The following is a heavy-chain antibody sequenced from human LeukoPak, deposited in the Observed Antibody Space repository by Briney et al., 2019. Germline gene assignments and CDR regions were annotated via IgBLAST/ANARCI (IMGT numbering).Heavy chain of an antibody. J-gene: IGHJ5*02. Sequence: ASGKVSCKASGGTLSSYAISWVRQAPGQWLEWMGVIIPIFGTANYAQKFQGRVTITADESTSTAYMELSSLRSEDTAVYYCAREGEQWLVPWFDPWGQGTLVTVSS. CDR1: GGTLSSYA. V-gene: IGHV1-69*13. D-gene: IGHD6-19*01. CDR3: AREGEQWLVPWFDP. CDR2: IIPIFGTA.